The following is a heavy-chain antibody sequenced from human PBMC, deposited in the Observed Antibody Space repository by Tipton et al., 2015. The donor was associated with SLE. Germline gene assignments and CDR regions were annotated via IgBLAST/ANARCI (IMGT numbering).Heavy chain of an antibody. J-gene: IGHJ4*02. D-gene: IGHD3-16*01. CDR1: GFTFDDYA. V-gene: IGHV3-9*01. CDR3: AKASYLGDYFDY. Sequence: SLRLSCAASGFTFDDYAMHWVRQAPGKGLEWVSGISWNSGSIGYADSVKGRFTISRDNAKNSLYPQMNSLRAEDTALYYCAKASYLGDYFDYWGQGTLVTVSS. CDR2: ISWNSGSI.